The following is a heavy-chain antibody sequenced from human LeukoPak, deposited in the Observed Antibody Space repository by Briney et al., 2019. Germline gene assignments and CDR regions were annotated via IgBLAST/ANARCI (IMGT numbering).Heavy chain of an antibody. J-gene: IGHJ6*03. D-gene: IGHD3-22*01. CDR1: GFTFSSHW. CDR3: ARELFALYDSHGYYYYMDV. CDR2: ISSSSSYI. V-gene: IGHV3-21*06. Sequence: GGSLRLSCAASGFTFSSHWMSWVRQSPGKGLEWVSSISSSSSYIFYADSVEGRFPISRQNAKNSLYPQINSVSAEDRAVYYWARELFALYDSHGYYYYMDVWGKGTTVTVSS.